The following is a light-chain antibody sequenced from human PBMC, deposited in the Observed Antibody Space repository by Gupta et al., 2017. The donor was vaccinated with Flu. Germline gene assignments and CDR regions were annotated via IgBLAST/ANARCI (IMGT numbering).Light chain of an antibody. CDR3: QQDGSSPPWT. Sequence: TLSLSPGERATLSCRARQSVGRSFFAWYEQKLGQAPRLLIYDATSRGTGIPDRFSGSGYGTDFTLTISRREPEDFAVYYCQQDGSSPPWTFGQGTKVEIK. J-gene: IGKJ1*01. CDR1: QSVGRSF. V-gene: IGKV3-20*01. CDR2: DAT.